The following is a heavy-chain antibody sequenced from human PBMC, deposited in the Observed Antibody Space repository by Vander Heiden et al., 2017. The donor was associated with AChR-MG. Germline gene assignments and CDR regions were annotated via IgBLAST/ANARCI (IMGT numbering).Heavy chain of an antibody. J-gene: IGHJ4*02. Sequence: QVQLQESGPGLAKPSQTLSLTCTVSGGSISSGDYYWSWIRQPPGKGLEWIGYIYYSGSTYYNPSLKSRVSISVDTSKNQFSLKLSSVTAADTAVYYCAREGGVTSSWARNPRYFDYWGQGTLVTVSS. CDR3: AREGGVTSSWARNPRYFDY. CDR1: GGSISSGDYY. V-gene: IGHV4-30-4*01. D-gene: IGHD4-4*01. CDR2: IYYSGST.